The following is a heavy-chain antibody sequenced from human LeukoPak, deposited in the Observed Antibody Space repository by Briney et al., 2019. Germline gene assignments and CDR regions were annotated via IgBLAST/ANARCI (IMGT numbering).Heavy chain of an antibody. CDR1: GFTFSSYW. D-gene: IGHD3-10*01. CDR2: INSDGSST. CDR3: STGSGHAFDI. J-gene: IGHJ3*02. Sequence: RAGVSLRLSCAASGFTFSSYWMHWVRQDPGKGLVWVSRINSDGSSTSHADSVKGRFTISRDNAKNTLYVQMNSLRAEDTAVYYCSTGSGHAFDIWGRGTMVTVSS. V-gene: IGHV3-74*01.